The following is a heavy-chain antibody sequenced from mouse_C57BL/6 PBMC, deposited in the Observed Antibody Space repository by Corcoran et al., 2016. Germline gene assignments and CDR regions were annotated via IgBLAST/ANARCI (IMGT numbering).Heavy chain of an antibody. J-gene: IGHJ2*01. V-gene: IGHV1-26*01. D-gene: IGHD2-5*01. CDR1: GYTFTDYY. CDR2: INPNNGGT. Sequence: EVQLQQSGPELVKPGASVKISCKASGYTFTDYYMNWVKQSHGKSLEWIGDINPNNGGTSYNQKFKSKATLTVDTSSSTAYMELRSLTSEDSAVYYCARPSLYSNYVDYWGQGTTLTVSS. CDR3: ARPSLYSNYVDY.